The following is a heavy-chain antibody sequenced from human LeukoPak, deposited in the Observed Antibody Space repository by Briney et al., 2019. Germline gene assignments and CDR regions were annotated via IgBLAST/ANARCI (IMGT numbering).Heavy chain of an antibody. J-gene: IGHJ4*02. CDR2: ISSSSRTI. D-gene: IGHD1-1*01. Sequence: GGSLRLSCAASGFTFSSYSMNWVRQAPGKGLEWVSYISSSSRTIYDADSVKGRFTISRDNAKNSLYLQMSSLRAEDTAVYYCAGTNYYFDYWGQGTLVTVSS. V-gene: IGHV3-48*01. CDR1: GFTFSSYS. CDR3: AGTNYYFDY.